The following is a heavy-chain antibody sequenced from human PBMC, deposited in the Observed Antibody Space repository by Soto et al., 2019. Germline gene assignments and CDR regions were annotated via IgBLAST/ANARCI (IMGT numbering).Heavy chain of an antibody. V-gene: IGHV4-31*03. D-gene: IGHD3-22*01. J-gene: IGHJ4*02. CDR3: ASYSSGYYFDY. CDR2: IYYSGST. CDR1: GGSISSGGYY. Sequence: KASETLSLTCTVSGGSISSGGYYWSWIRQHPGKGLEWIGYIYYSGSTYYNPSLKSRVTISVDTSKNQFSLKLSSVTAADTAVYYCASYSSGYYFDYWGQGTLVTVSS.